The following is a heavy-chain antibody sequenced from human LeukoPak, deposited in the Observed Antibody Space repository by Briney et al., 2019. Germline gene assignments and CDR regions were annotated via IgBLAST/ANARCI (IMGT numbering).Heavy chain of an antibody. CDR3: ARDSSGYQ. Sequence: GGSLRLSCAASGFTFSTYWMSWVRQAPGKGLEWVANIKEDGSEKCYGDSVKGRFTISRDNAKNSLYLQMNSLRAEDTAVYYCARDSSGYQWGQGTLVTVSS. D-gene: IGHD3-22*01. CDR2: IKEDGSEK. CDR1: GFTFSTYW. J-gene: IGHJ4*02. V-gene: IGHV3-7*01.